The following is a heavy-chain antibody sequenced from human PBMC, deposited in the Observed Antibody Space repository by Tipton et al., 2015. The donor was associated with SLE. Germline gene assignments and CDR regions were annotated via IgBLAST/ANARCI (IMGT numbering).Heavy chain of an antibody. CDR2: IYYSGST. Sequence: TLSLTCTVSGGSISSSSYYWGWIRQPPGKGLEWIGSIYYSGSTYYNPSLKSRVTISVDTSKNRFSLKLSSVTAADTAVYYCARLSYGLYYYGMDVWGQGTTVTVSS. J-gene: IGHJ6*02. CDR3: ARLSYGLYYYGMDV. CDR1: GGSISSSSYY. D-gene: IGHD1-26*01. V-gene: IGHV4-39*07.